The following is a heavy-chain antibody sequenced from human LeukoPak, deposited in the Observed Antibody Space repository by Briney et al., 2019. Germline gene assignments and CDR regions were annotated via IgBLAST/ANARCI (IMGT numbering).Heavy chain of an antibody. CDR3: ARGYSSSWDHDAFDI. Sequence: ASVKVSCKAPGYTFTSYYMHWVRQAPGQGLEWMGIINPSGGSTSYAQKFQGRVTMTRDTSTSTVYMELSSLRSEDTAVYYCARGYSSSWDHDAFDIWGQGTMVTVSS. J-gene: IGHJ3*02. CDR1: GYTFTSYY. CDR2: INPSGGST. D-gene: IGHD6-13*01. V-gene: IGHV1-46*01.